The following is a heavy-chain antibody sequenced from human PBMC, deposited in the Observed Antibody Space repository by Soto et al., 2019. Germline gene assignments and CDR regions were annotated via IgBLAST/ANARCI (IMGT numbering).Heavy chain of an antibody. CDR3: ARYSSTSCYDCYYYMDV. Sequence: QVQLVQSGAEVKKPGSSVKVSCKASGCTFSSYTISWVRQAPGQGLEWMGRIIPILGIANYAQKFQGRVTITADKSTSTAYMELSSLRSEDTAVYYCARYSSTSCYDCYYYMDVWGKGTTVTVSS. CDR2: IIPILGIA. CDR1: GCTFSSYT. V-gene: IGHV1-69*02. J-gene: IGHJ6*03. D-gene: IGHD2-2*01.